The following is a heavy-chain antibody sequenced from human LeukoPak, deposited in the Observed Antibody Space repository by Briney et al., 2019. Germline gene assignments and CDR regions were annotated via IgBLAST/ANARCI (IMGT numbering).Heavy chain of an antibody. CDR1: GGSISSYY. J-gene: IGHJ4*02. CDR3: ARGGITMVRGVIRFYYFDY. Sequence: SETLSLTCTVSGGSISSYYWSWIRQPPGKGLEWIGYIYYSGSTNYNPSLKSRVTISVDTSKNQFSLKLSSVTAADTAVYYCARGGITMVRGVIRFYYFDYWGQGTLVTVSP. V-gene: IGHV4-59*01. D-gene: IGHD3-10*01. CDR2: IYYSGST.